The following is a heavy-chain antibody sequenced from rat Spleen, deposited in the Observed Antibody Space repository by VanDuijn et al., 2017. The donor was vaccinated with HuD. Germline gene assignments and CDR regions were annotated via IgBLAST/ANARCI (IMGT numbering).Heavy chain of an antibody. V-gene: IGHV5-7*01. Sequence: EVQLVESGGGLVQPGRSLKLSCAASGFTFSDYNMAWVRQAPKKGLEWVATISYDGSSTYYRDSVKGRFTISRDNAKSTLYLQMDSLRSEDTATYYCAKTPGEDPFFDYWGQGVMVTVSS. CDR1: GFTFSDYN. CDR3: AKTPGEDPFFDY. J-gene: IGHJ2*01. D-gene: IGHD1-11*01. CDR2: ISYDGSST.